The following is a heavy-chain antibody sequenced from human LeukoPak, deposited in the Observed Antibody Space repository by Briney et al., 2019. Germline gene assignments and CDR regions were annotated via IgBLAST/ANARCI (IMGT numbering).Heavy chain of an antibody. CDR2: ASGSGGST. Sequence: GGSLRLSCAASGFTFSSYAMSWVRQAPGKGLEWVSAASGSGGSTYYADSVKGRFTISRDNSKNTLYLQMNSLRAEDTAVYYCAKDLSVIVVVPAALDAFDIWGQGTMVTVSS. CDR3: AKDLSVIVVVPAALDAFDI. CDR1: GFTFSSYA. D-gene: IGHD2-2*01. J-gene: IGHJ3*02. V-gene: IGHV3-23*01.